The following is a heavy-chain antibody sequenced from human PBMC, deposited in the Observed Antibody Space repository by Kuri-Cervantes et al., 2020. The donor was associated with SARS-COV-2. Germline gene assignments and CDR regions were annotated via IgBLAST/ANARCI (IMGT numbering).Heavy chain of an antibody. D-gene: IGHD3-22*01. V-gene: IGHV3-21*01. CDR2: ISSSSSYI. Sequence: GESLNISCAASGFTFSSYSMNWVRQAPGKGLEWVSSISSSSSYIYYADSVKGRFTISRDNAKNSLYLQMNSLRAEDTAVYYCARDPPSMIVPLGAFDIWGQGTMVTVSS. CDR3: ARDPPSMIVPLGAFDI. J-gene: IGHJ3*02. CDR1: GFTFSSYS.